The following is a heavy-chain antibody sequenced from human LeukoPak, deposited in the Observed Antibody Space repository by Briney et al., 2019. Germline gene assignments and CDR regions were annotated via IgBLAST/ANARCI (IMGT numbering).Heavy chain of an antibody. V-gene: IGHV3-21*01. Sequence: GRSLRLSCAASGFTFSSYSMNWVRQAPGKGLEWVSYISSSSSYIYYADSVKGRFTISRDNAKNSLYLQMNSLRAEDTAVYYCARVSTVTRLGFDYWGQGTLVTVSS. J-gene: IGHJ4*02. CDR1: GFTFSSYS. CDR3: ARVSTVTRLGFDY. D-gene: IGHD4-17*01. CDR2: ISSSSSYI.